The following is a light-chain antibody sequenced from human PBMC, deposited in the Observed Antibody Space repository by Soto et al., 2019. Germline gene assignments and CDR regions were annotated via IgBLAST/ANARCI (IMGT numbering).Light chain of an antibody. CDR3: MQALQTLLTWT. J-gene: IGKJ1*01. Sequence: DIVMTQSPLSLPVTPGEPASISCRSSQSLLHSNGYNYLDWYLQKPGQSPQLLIYLGSNRASGVPDRFSCSGSGKDFTLKISRVEAEDVGVYYCMQALQTLLTWTFGPGTKVEIK. CDR1: QSLLHSNGYNY. CDR2: LGS. V-gene: IGKV2-28*01.